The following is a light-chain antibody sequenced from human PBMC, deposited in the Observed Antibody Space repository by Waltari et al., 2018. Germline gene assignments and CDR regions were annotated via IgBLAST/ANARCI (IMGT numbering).Light chain of an antibody. V-gene: IGLV2-23*02. J-gene: IGLJ1*01. CDR3: CSYTGSSTYYV. CDR2: EVS. Sequence: QSALTQPASVSGSPGPSITISCTGTSSDVGHYNLVPWYQQHPDKAPKLMIYEVSKRPSGVSNRFSGSKSGNTASLTISGLQAEDEADYYCCSYTGSSTYYVFGTGTKVTVL. CDR1: SSDVGHYNL.